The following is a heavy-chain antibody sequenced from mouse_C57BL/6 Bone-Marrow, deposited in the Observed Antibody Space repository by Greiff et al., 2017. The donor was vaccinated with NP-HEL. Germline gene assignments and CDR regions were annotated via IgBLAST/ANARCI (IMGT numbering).Heavy chain of an antibody. CDR2: ISNLAYSI. CDR3: ARQPGAMDY. CDR1: GFTFSDYG. J-gene: IGHJ4*01. Sequence: EVKLMESGGGLVQPGGSLKLSCAASGFTFSDYGMAWVRQAPRKGPEWVAFISNLAYSIYYADTVTGRFTISRENAKNTLYLEMSSLRSEDTAMYYCARQPGAMDYWGQGTSVTVSS. V-gene: IGHV5-15*01.